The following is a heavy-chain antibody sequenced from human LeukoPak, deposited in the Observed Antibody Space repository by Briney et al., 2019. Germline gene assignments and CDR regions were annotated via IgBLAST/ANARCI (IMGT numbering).Heavy chain of an antibody. CDR2: INPNNGGT. Sequence: ASVKVSCKASGYTFTGYYLHWVRQAPGQGLEWMGWINPNNGGTNYAQKFQGRVTMTSDTSITTAYMELSRLISDDTAVYFCAKDGVVAGTVCPEYWGQGTLVTVSS. CDR1: GYTFTGYY. CDR3: AKDGVVAGTVCPEY. J-gene: IGHJ4*02. D-gene: IGHD3-3*01. V-gene: IGHV1-2*02.